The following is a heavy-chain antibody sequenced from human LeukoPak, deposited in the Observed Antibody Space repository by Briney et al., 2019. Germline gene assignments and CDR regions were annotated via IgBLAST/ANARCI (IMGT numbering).Heavy chain of an antibody. V-gene: IGHV4-4*02. J-gene: IGHJ6*02. CDR2: IYHSGST. Sequence: KPSGTLSLTCAVSGGSISSSNWWSWVRQPPGKGLEWIGEIYHSGSTNYNPSLKSRVTISVDTSKNQFSLKLSSVTAADTAVYYCARLDHIVGLGMDVWGQGTTVTVSS. CDR3: ARLDHIVGLGMDV. CDR1: GGSISSSNW. D-gene: IGHD2-15*01.